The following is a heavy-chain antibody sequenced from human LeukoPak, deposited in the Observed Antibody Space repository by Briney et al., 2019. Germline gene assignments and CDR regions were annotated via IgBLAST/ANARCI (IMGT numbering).Heavy chain of an antibody. J-gene: IGHJ4*02. CDR3: ARGPGYFHWLLPDY. CDR1: GYCFTDYY. D-gene: IGHD3-9*01. Sequence: ASVKVSCKASGYCFTDYYMHWVRQAPGQGLEWMGWINPNSGGTNYAQKFQGRVTMTRDPFISTAYMDLRSLSSDDTAVYYCARGPGYFHWLLPDYWGQGTLVTVSS. V-gene: IGHV1-2*02. CDR2: INPNSGGT.